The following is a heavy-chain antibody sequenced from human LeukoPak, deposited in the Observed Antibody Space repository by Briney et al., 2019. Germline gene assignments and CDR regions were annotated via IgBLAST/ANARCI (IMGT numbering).Heavy chain of an antibody. CDR2: ISTYNGDT. CDR3: SRLGTYYYGSGSYSPDYFYYMDV. CDR1: GYTFSPYG. J-gene: IGHJ6*03. D-gene: IGHD3-10*01. V-gene: IGHV1-18*01. Sequence: GASVKVSCNASGYTFSPYGISWVRQAPGQGLEWMGWISTYNGDTNYSQKLQGRVTMTTDTFTSTAYMELRSLRSDDTAVYYCSRLGTYYYGSGSYSPDYFYYMDVWGKGTTVTVSS.